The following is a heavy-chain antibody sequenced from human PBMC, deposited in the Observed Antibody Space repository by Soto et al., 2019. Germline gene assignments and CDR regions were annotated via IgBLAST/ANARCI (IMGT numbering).Heavy chain of an antibody. CDR2: IYYSGST. V-gene: IGHV4-59*02. CDR3: ARVPCKGGVAEAGNYYHYGMDV. Sequence: SETLSLTCTVSGGSVSSYCWSWIRQPPGKGLEWIGYIYYSGSTNNNPSLKSRVTISVDTSKNQFSLKLRSVTAADTAVYYCARVPCKGGVAEAGNYYHYGMDVWGQGTTVTVSS. J-gene: IGHJ6*02. CDR1: GGSVSSYC. D-gene: IGHD6-13*01.